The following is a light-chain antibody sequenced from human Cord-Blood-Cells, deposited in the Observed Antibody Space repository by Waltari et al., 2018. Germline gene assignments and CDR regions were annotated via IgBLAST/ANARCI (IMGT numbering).Light chain of an antibody. CDR2: GAC. J-gene: IGKJ3*01. CDR3: EQYGSSPPIT. CDR1: QSVSSSY. Sequence: EIVLTQSPGTLSLSPGERATLSCRASQSVSSSYLAWYQQKPGQAPRLLIYGACSRATGIPDRFSGSGSGTDFTHTISRLEPEDCAVYYCEQYGSSPPITFGPGTKVDIK. V-gene: IGKV3-20*01.